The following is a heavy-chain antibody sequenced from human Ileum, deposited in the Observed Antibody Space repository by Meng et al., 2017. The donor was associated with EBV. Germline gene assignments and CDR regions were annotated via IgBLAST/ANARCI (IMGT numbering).Heavy chain of an antibody. CDR3: ARNVPGTSAYYD. J-gene: IGHJ4*02. CDR2: IYYSGGT. Sequence: HVQLDVVGPRLAKPSDTLSLDCAVSGYSISSTNWWGWIRQPPGKGLEWIGYIYYSGGTSYNPSLKSRVTMSVDTSKNQFSLNLNSVTAVDTAVYYCARNVPGTSAYYDWGQGTLVTVSS. CDR1: GYSISSTNW. D-gene: IGHD3-22*01. V-gene: IGHV4-28*01.